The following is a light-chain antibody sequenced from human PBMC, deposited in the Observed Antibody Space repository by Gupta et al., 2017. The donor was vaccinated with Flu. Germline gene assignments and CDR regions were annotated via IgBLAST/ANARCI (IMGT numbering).Light chain of an antibody. CDR1: SSDIGGYNY. CDR3: SSYTSASTRV. CDR2: EVN. V-gene: IGLV2-14*01. J-gene: IGLJ3*02. Sequence: QSALTQPASVSGSPGQSITISCTGTSSDIGGYNYVSWHQHHPGKAPKLIIFEVNNRPPGVSNRFSSSKSGNTASLTISGPQAEDEADYYCSSYTSASTRVFGGGTKLTVL.